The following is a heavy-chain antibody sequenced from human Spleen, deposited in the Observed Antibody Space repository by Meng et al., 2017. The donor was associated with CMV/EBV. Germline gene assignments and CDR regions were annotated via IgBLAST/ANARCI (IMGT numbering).Heavy chain of an antibody. CDR2: ISLYEGNT. Sequence: ASVKVSCKASGYTFDTYGITWVRQAPGQGLKWMGWISLYEGNTNYALKLQGRVTMTTDTSTTTAYMELRSLRSDDTAIYYCARVVAVRQRKWFDPWGQGTLVTVSS. D-gene: IGHD6-6*01. CDR1: GYTFDTYG. CDR3: ARVVAVRQRKWFDP. V-gene: IGHV1-18*01. J-gene: IGHJ5*02.